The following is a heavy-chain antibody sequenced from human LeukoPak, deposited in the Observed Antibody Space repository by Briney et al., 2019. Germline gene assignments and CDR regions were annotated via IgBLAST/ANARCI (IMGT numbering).Heavy chain of an antibody. Sequence: PGGSLRLSCAASGFTFSSYSMNWVRQAPGKRLEWVSSISSSSSYIYYADSVNGRFTISRDNAKNSLYLQMNSLSAEDTAVYYCARDKRQQLVPAHFDLWGRGTLVTVSS. CDR2: ISSSSSYI. CDR3: ARDKRQQLVPAHFDL. J-gene: IGHJ2*01. CDR1: GFTFSSYS. V-gene: IGHV3-21*01. D-gene: IGHD6-13*01.